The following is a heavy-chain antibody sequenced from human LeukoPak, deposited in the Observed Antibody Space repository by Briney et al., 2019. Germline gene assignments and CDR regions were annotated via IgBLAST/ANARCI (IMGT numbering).Heavy chain of an antibody. CDR1: GFTFSSYW. CDR3: ARGWDNNDSSGYSA. J-gene: IGHJ4*02. D-gene: IGHD3-22*01. Sequence: QSGGSLRLSCAASGFTFSSYWMHWVRQAPGKGLVWVSRINSDGSSTSYADSVKGRFTISRDNAKNTLYLQMNGLRVEDTALYYCARGWDNNDSSGYSAGGQGTLVTVSS. CDR2: INSDGSST. V-gene: IGHV3-74*01.